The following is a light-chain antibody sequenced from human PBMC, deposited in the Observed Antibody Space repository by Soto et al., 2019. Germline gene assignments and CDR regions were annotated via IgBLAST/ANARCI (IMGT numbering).Light chain of an antibody. J-gene: IGLJ1*01. Sequence: QSVLTQPPSVSGAPGQRVTISCNGSSSNIGAGYDVHWYQQLPGTAPKILIYFNTNRPSGVPDRFSGSKSGTSASLAITGLQAEDEADYYCQSSDSTVRGSFVFGSGTKVTVL. V-gene: IGLV1-40*01. CDR2: FNT. CDR3: QSSDSTVRGSFV. CDR1: SSNIGAGYD.